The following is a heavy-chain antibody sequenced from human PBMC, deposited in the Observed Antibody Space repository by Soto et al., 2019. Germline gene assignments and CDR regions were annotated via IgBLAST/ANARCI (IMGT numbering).Heavy chain of an antibody. Sequence: ASVKVSCKASGYTHTSHYMHWVRQPPPQGLEWMGRINPSGGSTSYAQKFQRRVTMTRATYTSTVYMELSSPRSEDTAVYYCARVSGYSPAFDYWGQGTPVTVYS. V-gene: IGHV1-46*01. CDR2: INPSGGST. CDR3: ARVSGYSPAFDY. CDR1: GYTHTSHY. D-gene: IGHD3-22*01. J-gene: IGHJ4*02.